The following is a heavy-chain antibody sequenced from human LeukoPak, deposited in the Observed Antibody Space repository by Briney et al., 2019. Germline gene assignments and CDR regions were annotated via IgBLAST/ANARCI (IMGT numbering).Heavy chain of an antibody. CDR3: ARGGAFYWNPRY. D-gene: IGHD1-1*01. J-gene: IGHJ4*02. CDR1: GFTVSDYY. V-gene: IGHV3-53*01. CDR2: LYTDDTT. Sequence: GGSLRLSCVASGFTVSDYYMSWVRQAPGKGLEWVSLLYTDDTTIYAYSVEGRFTISRDDSKNTIYLHMTTLRGEDTAVYYCARGGAFYWNPRYWGQGTLVTVSS.